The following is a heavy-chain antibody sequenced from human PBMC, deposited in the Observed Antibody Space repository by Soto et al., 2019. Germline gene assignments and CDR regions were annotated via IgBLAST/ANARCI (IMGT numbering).Heavy chain of an antibody. J-gene: IGHJ6*02. CDR3: AKGQVLTLATRYGMDV. CDR2: ISYDGSNK. CDR1: GFTFSSYG. D-gene: IGHD1-26*01. V-gene: IGHV3-30*18. Sequence: QVQLVESGGGVVQPGRSLRLSCAASGFTFSSYGMHWVRQAPGKGLEWVAVISYDGSNKYYADSVKGRFTISRDNSKNTLYLQMNSLRAEDTAVYYCAKGQVLTLATRYGMDVWGQGTTVTVSS.